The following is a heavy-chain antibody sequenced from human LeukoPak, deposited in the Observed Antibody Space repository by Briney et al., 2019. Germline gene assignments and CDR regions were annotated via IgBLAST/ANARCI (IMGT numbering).Heavy chain of an antibody. J-gene: IGHJ5*02. Sequence: SETLSLTCTVSGGSISSSDYLWGWVRQPPGKGLEWIGDFYYNGVTSYSPSLNSRVTISVDTSKNQISLKLTSVTAADTAVYYCMRRNYGSGRVDPWGQETLVTVSS. CDR1: GGSISSSDYL. V-gene: IGHV4-39*01. CDR2: FYYNGVT. D-gene: IGHD3-10*01. CDR3: MRRNYGSGRVDP.